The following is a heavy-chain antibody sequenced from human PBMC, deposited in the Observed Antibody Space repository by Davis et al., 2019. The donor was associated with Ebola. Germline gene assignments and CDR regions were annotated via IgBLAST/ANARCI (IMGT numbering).Heavy chain of an antibody. D-gene: IGHD3-16*02. CDR2: IYYTGST. CDR3: VGGYNFDY. V-gene: IGHV4-59*01. Sequence: SDTLSLTCPVPHGPTRSDYWTWIRQPPGTGLECLGYIYYTGSTDYNPSLKSRVTISADTSKNQVALKLSSVTAADTATYHCVGGYNFDYWGQGVQVIVSS. CDR1: HGPTRSDY. J-gene: IGHJ4*02.